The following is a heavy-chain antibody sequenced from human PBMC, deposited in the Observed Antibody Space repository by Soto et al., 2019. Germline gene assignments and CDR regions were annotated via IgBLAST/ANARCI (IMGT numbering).Heavy chain of an antibody. V-gene: IGHV1-18*01. CDR3: ARSGSSWNLREFDS. D-gene: IGHD6-13*01. CDR1: AYTFTNYG. CDR2: IRAYNGNI. Sequence: QVQLGKSGGEVKKPGASVKVSCKASAYTFTNYGIRWGPRAPGQGREWMGWIRAYNGNINYEQKFRGRVTMTTDTSTSSDYLEVRSLRSDDTAVYYCARSGSSWNLREFDSWGQGTLVTVSS. J-gene: IGHJ4*02.